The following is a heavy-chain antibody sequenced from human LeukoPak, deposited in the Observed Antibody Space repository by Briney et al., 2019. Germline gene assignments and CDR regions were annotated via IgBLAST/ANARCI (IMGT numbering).Heavy chain of an antibody. Sequence: GESLKISCRASGSSFSTSWIGWVRQMPGKGLEWMGVIYPGDSHTRYSPSFQGQDTISADKSISTAYLQWSSLKASDTAMYYCARGGYSGYEFDWWGQGTLVTVSS. CDR3: ARGGYSGYEFDW. CDR2: IYPGDSHT. J-gene: IGHJ4*02. CDR1: GSSFSTSW. V-gene: IGHV5-51*01. D-gene: IGHD5-12*01.